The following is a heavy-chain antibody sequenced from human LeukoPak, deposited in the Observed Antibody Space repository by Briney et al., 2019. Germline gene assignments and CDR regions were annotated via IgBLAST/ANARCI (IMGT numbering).Heavy chain of an antibody. J-gene: IGHJ4*02. V-gene: IGHV1-69*06. D-gene: IGHD6-19*01. CDR1: GGTFSSYA. CDR3: ARAGYSSGWYGY. Sequence: SVKVSCKASGGTFSSYAISWVRQAPGQGLEWMGRIIPIFGTANYAQKFQGRVTITADKSTSTAYMELSSLRAEDTAVYYCARAGYSSGWYGYWGQGTLVTVSS. CDR2: IIPIFGTA.